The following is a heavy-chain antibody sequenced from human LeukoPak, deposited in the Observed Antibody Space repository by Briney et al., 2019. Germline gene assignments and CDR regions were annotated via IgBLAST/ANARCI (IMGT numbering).Heavy chain of an antibody. CDR3: ARGVTYYDILTGYYTEPYYFDY. CDR2: IYSGGST. V-gene: IGHV3-66*01. J-gene: IGHJ4*02. Sequence: GGSLRLSCAASGFTVSSNYMSWVRQAPGNGLEWVSVIYSGGSTYYADSVKGRFTISRDNSKNTLYLQMNSLRAEDTAVYYCARGVTYYDILTGYYTEPYYFDYWGQGTLVTVSS. D-gene: IGHD3-9*01. CDR1: GFTVSSNY.